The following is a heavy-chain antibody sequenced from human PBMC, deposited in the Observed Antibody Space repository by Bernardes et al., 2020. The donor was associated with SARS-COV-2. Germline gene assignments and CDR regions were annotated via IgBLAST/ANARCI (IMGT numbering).Heavy chain of an antibody. D-gene: IGHD3-16*01. V-gene: IGHV1-8*02. Sequence: ASVKVSCKASGYTFNSNDINWVRQAAGQGLEWMGWMNPSSGNTAYAQKFQGRVTMTRDTSISTAYMELTSLTSADTAVYYCARGVGVIGDFWGQGTLVTVSS. CDR3: ARGVGVIGDF. J-gene: IGHJ4*02. CDR2: MNPSSGNT. CDR1: GYTFNSND.